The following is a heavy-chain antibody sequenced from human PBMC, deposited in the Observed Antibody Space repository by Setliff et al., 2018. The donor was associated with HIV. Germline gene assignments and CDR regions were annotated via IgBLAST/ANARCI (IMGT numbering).Heavy chain of an antibody. J-gene: IGHJ4*02. Sequence: PGESLKISCKDSGYSFTSYWIGWVRQMPGKGLEWMGIIYPGDSDTRYSPSFQGQVTISADKSISTAYLQWSSLRVDDTALYYCVKEHGSSGYAEYWDRGTLVTVSS. V-gene: IGHV5-51*01. CDR2: IYPGDSDT. CDR3: VKEHGSSGYAEY. CDR1: GYSFTSYW. D-gene: IGHD3-22*01.